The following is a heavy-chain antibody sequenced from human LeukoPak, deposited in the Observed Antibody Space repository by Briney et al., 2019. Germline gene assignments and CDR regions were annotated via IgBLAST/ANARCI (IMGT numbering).Heavy chain of an antibody. CDR1: GYTFTSYG. J-gene: IGHJ5*02. Sequence: ASVTVSFTASGYTFTSYGISWVRQAPGQGLEWMGWISAYNGNTNYAQKLQGRVTMTTDTSTSTAYMELRSLRSDDTAVYYCARGGETLRYSEFDPWGQGTRVTVSS. V-gene: IGHV1-18*01. D-gene: IGHD3-9*01. CDR2: ISAYNGNT. CDR3: ARGGETLRYSEFDP.